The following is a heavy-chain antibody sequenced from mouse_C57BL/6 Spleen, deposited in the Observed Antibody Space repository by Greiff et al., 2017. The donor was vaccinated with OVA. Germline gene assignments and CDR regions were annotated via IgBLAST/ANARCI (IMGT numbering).Heavy chain of an antibody. CDR1: GFTFSDYG. V-gene: IGHV5-17*01. J-gene: IGHJ1*03. Sequence: EVKVVESGGGLVKPGGSLKLSCAASGFTFSDYGMHWVRQAPEKGLEWVAYISSGSSTIYYADTVKGRFTISRDNAKNTLFLQMTSLRSEDTAMYYCARDYYGSSYDHDFDVWGTGTTVTVSS. CDR3: ARDYYGSSYDHDFDV. CDR2: ISSGSSTI. D-gene: IGHD1-1*01.